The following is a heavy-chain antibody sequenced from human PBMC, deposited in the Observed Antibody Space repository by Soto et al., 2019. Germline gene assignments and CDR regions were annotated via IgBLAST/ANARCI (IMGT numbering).Heavy chain of an antibody. D-gene: IGHD3-10*01. Sequence: PSETLSLTCGVSGYSISSGYQWGWIRRPPGKGPEWIGSVYHDGRTRYNPPLESRVTVSVDTSKNQLSLNLNSVTLADPAMYYGARDFYGSRAAGWFDPWGQGTLVTVSS. V-gene: IGHV4-38-2*02. CDR1: GYSISSGYQ. CDR3: ARDFYGSRAAGWFDP. J-gene: IGHJ5*02. CDR2: VYHDGRT.